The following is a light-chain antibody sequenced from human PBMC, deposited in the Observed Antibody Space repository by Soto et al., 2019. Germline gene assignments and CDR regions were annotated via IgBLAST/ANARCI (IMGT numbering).Light chain of an antibody. V-gene: IGKV1-27*01. CDR3: QKYNSAPQT. J-gene: IGKJ1*01. Sequence: DMQMTQSPSSLSASVGDRVTITCRASQGISNYLAWYQQKPGKVPKVLIYAASTLQSGVLSRFSGSGSETDFTLTISSLQPEDVATYYCQKYNSAPQTFGQGTKVDIK. CDR1: QGISNY. CDR2: AAS.